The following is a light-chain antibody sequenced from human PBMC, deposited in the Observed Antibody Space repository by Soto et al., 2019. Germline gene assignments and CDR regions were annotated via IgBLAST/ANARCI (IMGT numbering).Light chain of an antibody. Sequence: DIQMSKSPSTLSASVGDRVTIPCRASQSISSWLAWYQQKPGKAPKLLIYKASSLESGVPSRFSGSGSGTEFTLTISSLQPDDFATYYCQQYNSHETFGQGTKVDI. J-gene: IGKJ1*01. CDR3: QQYNSHET. CDR1: QSISSW. CDR2: KAS. V-gene: IGKV1-5*03.